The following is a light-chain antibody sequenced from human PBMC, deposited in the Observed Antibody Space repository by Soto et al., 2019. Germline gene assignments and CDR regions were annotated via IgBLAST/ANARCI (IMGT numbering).Light chain of an antibody. CDR1: QSVRNNY. CDR3: QQYGGSGT. Sequence: IGLSQSPGAVSLSPGERATLSCRASQSVRNNYLAWYQQKPRQAPRPLIYGASNRATGIPDRFSGSGSGTDFTLTISRLEPEEFAVYYCQQYGGSGTFGQGTKVDIK. CDR2: GAS. J-gene: IGKJ1*01. V-gene: IGKV3-20*01.